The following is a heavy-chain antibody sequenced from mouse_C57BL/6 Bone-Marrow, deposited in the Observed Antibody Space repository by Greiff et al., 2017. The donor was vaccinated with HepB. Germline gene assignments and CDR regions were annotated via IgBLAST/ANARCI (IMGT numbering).Heavy chain of an antibody. D-gene: IGHD1-1*01. Sequence: VQLQQPGAELVRPGSSVKLSCKASGYTFTSYWMDWVQQRPGQGLEWIGNIYPSDSETHYNQKFKDKATLTVDKSSSTAYMQLSSLTSEDSAVYYCARWNTTVVDWYFDVWGTGTTVTVSS. CDR3: ARWNTTVVDWYFDV. J-gene: IGHJ1*03. CDR2: IYPSDSET. V-gene: IGHV1-61*01. CDR1: GYTFTSYW.